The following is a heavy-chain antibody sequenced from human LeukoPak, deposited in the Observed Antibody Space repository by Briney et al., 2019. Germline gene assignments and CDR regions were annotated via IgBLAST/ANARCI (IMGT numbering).Heavy chain of an antibody. CDR2: IRSKAYGGTT. Sequence: GGSLRLSCAASGFTFSSYAMSWFRQAPGKGLEWVGFIRSKAYGGTTEYAASVKGRFTISRDDSKSIAYLQMNSLKTEDTAVYYCTRAPIYYYDSSGYYYTFDYWGQGTLVTVSS. V-gene: IGHV3-49*03. CDR3: TRAPIYYYDSSGYYYTFDY. J-gene: IGHJ4*02. CDR1: GFTFSSYA. D-gene: IGHD3-22*01.